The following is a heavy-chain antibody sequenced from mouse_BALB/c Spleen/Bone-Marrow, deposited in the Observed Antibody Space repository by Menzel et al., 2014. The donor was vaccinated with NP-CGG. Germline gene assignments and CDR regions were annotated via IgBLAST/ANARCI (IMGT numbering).Heavy chain of an antibody. CDR1: GYTFTNYW. D-gene: IGHD1-1*02. V-gene: IGHV1-7*01. J-gene: IGHJ3*01. CDR3: AGGRFAY. Sequence: VQLQQSGAELAKPGASVKMSCKASGYTFTNYWMHWVIQRPGQGLEWIGYIYPSTGYTEYNQKFKDKATLTSDKSSSTAYMQLSSLTSEDSAVYYCAGGRFAYWGQGTLVTVSA. CDR2: IYPSTGYT.